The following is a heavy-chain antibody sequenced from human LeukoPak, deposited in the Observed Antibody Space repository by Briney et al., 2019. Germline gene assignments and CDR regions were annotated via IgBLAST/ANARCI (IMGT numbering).Heavy chain of an antibody. CDR3: ARGFRSFSSGWYLGAFDI. CDR2: INPNSSGT. Sequence: GASVKVSCKASGYTFTGYYMHWVRQAPGQGLEWMGWINPNSSGTNYAQKFQGRVTMTRDTSISTAYMELSRLRSDDTAVYYCARGFRSFSSGWYLGAFDIWGQGTMVTVSS. CDR1: GYTFTGYY. J-gene: IGHJ3*02. D-gene: IGHD6-19*01. V-gene: IGHV1-2*02.